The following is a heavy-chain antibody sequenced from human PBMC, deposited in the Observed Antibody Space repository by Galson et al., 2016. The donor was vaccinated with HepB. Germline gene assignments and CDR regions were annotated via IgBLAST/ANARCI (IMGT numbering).Heavy chain of an antibody. CDR3: AHRRVVQGVIRWFDP. D-gene: IGHD3-10*01. V-gene: IGHV2-5*02. CDR1: GFSLSTRGVG. CDR2: IYWDDDK. Sequence: PALVKPTQTLTLTCTFSGFSLSTRGVGVGWIRQPPGKALEWLALIYWDDDKRYSPSLKSRLTITKDTSKNQVVLTMTNMDPVDTATYDCAHRRVVQGVIRWFDPWGQGTLVTVSS. J-gene: IGHJ5*02.